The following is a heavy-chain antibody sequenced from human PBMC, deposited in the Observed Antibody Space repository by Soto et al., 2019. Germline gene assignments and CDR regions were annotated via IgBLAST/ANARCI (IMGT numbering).Heavy chain of an antibody. CDR2: IGESGTPT. D-gene: IGHD2-2*01. J-gene: IGHJ6*01. CDR3: ARYIPGVRYYGMDV. V-gene: IGHV3-23*01. CDR1: GFIFSSYA. Sequence: EVQLLESGGGLVQPGGSLRLPCAASGFIFSSYAMKWVRQAPGKGLEWVSLIGESGTPTYYADSVKGRFTISRDNSGNTLFLEMYSLRAEDTAVYYCARYIPGVRYYGMDVW.